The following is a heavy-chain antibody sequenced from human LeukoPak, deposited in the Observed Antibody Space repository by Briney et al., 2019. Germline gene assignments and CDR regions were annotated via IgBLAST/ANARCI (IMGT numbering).Heavy chain of an antibody. J-gene: IGHJ3*02. V-gene: IGHV3-7*01. CDR2: IKQDGSEK. CDR1: GFTSSSYW. Sequence: GGSLRLSCAASGFTSSSYWMSWVRQAPGKGLEWVANIKQDGSEKYYVDSVKGRFTISRDNAKNSLYLQMNSLRAEDTAVYYCARAYGDSDGDAFDIWGQGTMVTVSS. CDR3: ARAYGDSDGDAFDI. D-gene: IGHD4-17*01.